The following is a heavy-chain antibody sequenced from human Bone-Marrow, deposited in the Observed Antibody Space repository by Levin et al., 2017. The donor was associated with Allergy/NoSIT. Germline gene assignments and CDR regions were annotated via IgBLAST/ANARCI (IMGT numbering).Heavy chain of an antibody. J-gene: IGHJ4*02. CDR1: GYPFTSYP. V-gene: IGHV7-4-1*02. CDR2: IVTNTGRP. D-gene: IGHD3-22*01. Sequence: ASVKVSCKASGYPFTSYPINWVRQAPGQGLERMGWIVTNTGRPTYAQGFTGRFVFSLDTSVSTAYLQISTLKAEDTAVYYCARDDSDSSGYYLGNYWGQGTLVTVSS. CDR3: ARDDSDSSGYYLGNY.